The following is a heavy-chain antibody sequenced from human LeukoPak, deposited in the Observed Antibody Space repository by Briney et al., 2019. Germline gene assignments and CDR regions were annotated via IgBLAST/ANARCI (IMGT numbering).Heavy chain of an antibody. Sequence: PGGSLRLSCAASGFTFSSYSMNWVRQAPGKGLVWVSRINSDGSSTSYADSVKGRFTISRDNAKNTLYLQMNSLRAEDTAVYYCARSDSSGWYGFDYWGQGTLVTVSS. D-gene: IGHD6-19*01. CDR3: ARSDSSGWYGFDY. CDR1: GFTFSSYS. J-gene: IGHJ4*02. CDR2: INSDGSST. V-gene: IGHV3-74*01.